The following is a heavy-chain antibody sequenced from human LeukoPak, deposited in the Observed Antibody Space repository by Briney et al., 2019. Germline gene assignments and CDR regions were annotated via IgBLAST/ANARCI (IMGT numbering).Heavy chain of an antibody. CDR3: ARGLGSYDSSELTWPMISF. D-gene: IGHD3-22*01. CDR2: MNPNSGDT. J-gene: IGHJ4*02. Sequence: GASVKVSCKASGYTFTGYYMHWVRQAPGQGLEWMGWMNPNSGDTAYAQKFQDRVTMTRSTSISTAYMELSSLRSEDTAVYYCARGLGSYDSSELTWPMISFWGQGTLVTVPS. V-gene: IGHV1-8*02. CDR1: GYTFTGYY.